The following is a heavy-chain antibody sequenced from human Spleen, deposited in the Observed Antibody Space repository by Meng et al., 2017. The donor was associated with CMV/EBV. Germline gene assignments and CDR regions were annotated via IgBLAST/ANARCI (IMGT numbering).Heavy chain of an antibody. CDR2: INHSGST. V-gene: IGHV4-34*01. Sequence: QVQLKQWAAGPLKPSEPLSPTCAVYGGSFSGYYWSWIRQPPGKGLEWIGEINHSGSTNYNPSLKSRVTISVDTSKNQFSLKLSSVTAADTAVYYCARRVAVAGTFSYWGQGTLVTVSS. CDR1: GGSFSGYY. D-gene: IGHD6-19*01. J-gene: IGHJ4*02. CDR3: ARRVAVAGTFSY.